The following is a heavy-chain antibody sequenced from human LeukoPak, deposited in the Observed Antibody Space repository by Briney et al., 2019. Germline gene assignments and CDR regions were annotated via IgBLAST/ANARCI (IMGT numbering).Heavy chain of an antibody. CDR3: VKDLDIVVVPTAVDY. D-gene: IGHD2-2*03. J-gene: IGHJ4*02. CDR2: SSGSGGGT. V-gene: IGHV3-23*01. CDR1: GFNFGTYA. Sequence: PWGSLSLSCAASGFNFGTYAMSWVRQAPGKGLEWVSSSGSGGGTYYADSVKGRFAISRDNSKNTLYLQMSSLRAEDTAVYYCVKDLDIVVVPTAVDYWGQGNLLSVPS.